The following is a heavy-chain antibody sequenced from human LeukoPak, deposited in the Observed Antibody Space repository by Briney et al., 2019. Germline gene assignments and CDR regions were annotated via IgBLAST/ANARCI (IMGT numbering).Heavy chain of an antibody. Sequence: GGSLRLSCAASGFTFSSYGMHWVRQAPGKGLEWVAVISYDGSNKYYADSVKGRFTISRDNSKNTLYLQMNSLRAEDTAVYYCAKGLIVVVTASNVDYWGQGTLVTVSS. J-gene: IGHJ4*02. CDR2: ISYDGSNK. CDR3: AKGLIVVVTASNVDY. CDR1: GFTFSSYG. D-gene: IGHD2-21*02. V-gene: IGHV3-30*18.